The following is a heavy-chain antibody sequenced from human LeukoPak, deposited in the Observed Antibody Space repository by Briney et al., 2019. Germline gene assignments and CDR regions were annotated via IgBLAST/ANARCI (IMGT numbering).Heavy chain of an antibody. CDR2: ISGSGGST. CDR1: GFTFSSYA. V-gene: IGHV3-23*01. CDR3: AKSTYPNYDFWSGYYMGGYFDY. D-gene: IGHD3-3*01. Sequence: GGSLRLSWAASGFTFSSYAMSWVRQAPGKGLEWVSAISGSGGSTYYADSVKGRFTISRDNSKNTLYLQMNSLRAEDTAVYYCAKSTYPNYDFWSGYYMGGYFDYWGQGTLVTVSS. J-gene: IGHJ4*02.